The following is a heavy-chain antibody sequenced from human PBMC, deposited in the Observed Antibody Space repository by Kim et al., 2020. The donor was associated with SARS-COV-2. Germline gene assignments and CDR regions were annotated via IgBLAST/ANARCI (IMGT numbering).Heavy chain of an antibody. V-gene: IGHV3-23*01. D-gene: IGHD2-2*01. CDR3: AKDIYTEYCSSTSCYVYDAFDI. CDR1: GFTFSSYA. CDR2: ISASGGST. Sequence: GGSLRLSCAASGFTFSSYAMSWVRQAPGKGLEWVSAISASGGSTYYADSVKGRFTISRDNSKNTLYLQMNSLRAEDTAVYYCAKDIYTEYCSSTSCYVYDAFDIWGQGTMVTVSS. J-gene: IGHJ3*02.